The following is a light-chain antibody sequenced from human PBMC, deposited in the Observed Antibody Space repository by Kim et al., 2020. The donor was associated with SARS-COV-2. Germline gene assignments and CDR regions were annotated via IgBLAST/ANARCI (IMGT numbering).Light chain of an antibody. V-gene: IGKV1-39*01. CDR1: QSINSY. Sequence: SASGRDSVTITWRARQSINSYLNWYQQKPGKAPKVVIYVASSLQSGVPSRFSGRGSGTVFTLTISSLQPEVFATYYCKQSYSTPRTFGQGTKLEI. CDR2: VAS. J-gene: IGKJ2*02. CDR3: KQSYSTPRT.